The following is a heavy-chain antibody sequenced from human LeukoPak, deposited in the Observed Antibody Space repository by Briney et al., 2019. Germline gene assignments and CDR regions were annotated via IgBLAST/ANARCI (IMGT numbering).Heavy chain of an antibody. D-gene: IGHD2-15*01. J-gene: IGHJ5*02. CDR3: AREGGGRQNWFDP. CDR1: GFTFSSYW. V-gene: IGHV3-7*01. Sequence: PGGSLRLSCAASGFTFSSYWMSWVRQAPGKGLEWVANIKQDGSEKYYVDSVKGRFTISRDNAKNPLYLQMNSLRAEDTAVYYCAREGGGRQNWFDPWGQGTLVTVSS. CDR2: IKQDGSEK.